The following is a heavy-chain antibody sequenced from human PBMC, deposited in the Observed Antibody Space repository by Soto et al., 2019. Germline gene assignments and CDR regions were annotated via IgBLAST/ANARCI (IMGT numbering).Heavy chain of an antibody. V-gene: IGHV3-21*01. D-gene: IGHD6-19*01. J-gene: IGHJ4*02. CDR2: ISSSSSYI. CDR1: GFTFSSYS. Sequence: EVQLVESGGGLVKPGGSLRLSCAASGFTFSSYSMNWVRQAPGKGLEWVSSISSSSSYIYYADSVKGRFTISRDNAKNSLYLQMNSLGDEDTAVYYCAKFVTVAGNDYWGQGTLVTVSS. CDR3: AKFVTVAGNDY.